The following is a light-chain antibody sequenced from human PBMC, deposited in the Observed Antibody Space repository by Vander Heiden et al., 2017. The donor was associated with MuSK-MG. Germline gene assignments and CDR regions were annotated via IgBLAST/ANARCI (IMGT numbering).Light chain of an antibody. V-gene: IGKV1-5*03. CDR3: QQENSYPIT. J-gene: IGKJ4*01. CDR1: ESINGW. CDR2: KAS. Sequence: DIQITQSRSTLSAFVEDRVTITCRASESINGWLAWYQEKPGKAPKLLIFKASSLQSGVPSRFSGSGSGTEFTLTISSLQPDDSATYYCQQENSYPITFGGGTKVEIK.